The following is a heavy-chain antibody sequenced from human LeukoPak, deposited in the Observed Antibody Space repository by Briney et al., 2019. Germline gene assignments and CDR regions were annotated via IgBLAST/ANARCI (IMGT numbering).Heavy chain of an antibody. CDR1: GFTFNSYE. J-gene: IGHJ3*02. Sequence: GGSLRLFCAASGFTFNSYEMNWVRQAPGKGLEWVSYITSSGSTVYYADSVKGRFTISRDNAKKSLYLQMNRLRAEDTAVYYCARDIDSSGLDAFDIWGQGTMVTVSS. V-gene: IGHV3-48*03. CDR2: ITSSGSTV. CDR3: ARDIDSSGLDAFDI. D-gene: IGHD3-22*01.